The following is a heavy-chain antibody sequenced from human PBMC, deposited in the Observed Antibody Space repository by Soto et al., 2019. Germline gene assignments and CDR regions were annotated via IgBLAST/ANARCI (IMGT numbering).Heavy chain of an antibody. J-gene: IGHJ5*02. Sequence: ASVKVSCKASGYTFTNYDITWVRQATGQGLEWMGWINPNSGNTAYAQNFQGRVTMTRDASISTAYMELSSLRSEDTAVYYCSRGHYWFDPWGQGTLVTVYS. V-gene: IGHV1-8*01. CDR2: INPNSGNT. CDR3: SRGHYWFDP. CDR1: GYTFTNYD.